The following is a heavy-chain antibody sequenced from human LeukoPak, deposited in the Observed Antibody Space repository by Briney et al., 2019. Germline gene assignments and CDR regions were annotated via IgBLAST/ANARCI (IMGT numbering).Heavy chain of an antibody. D-gene: IGHD6-6*01. CDR3: ARDVHPSSSSGRREHP. Sequence: PGGSPRLSCAASGFTFSSYSMNWVRQAPGKGLEWVSSISSSSSYIYYADSVKGRFTISRDNAKNSLYLQMNSLRAEDTAVYYCARDVHPSSSSGRREHPWGQGTLVTVSS. CDR1: GFTFSSYS. V-gene: IGHV3-21*01. J-gene: IGHJ5*02. CDR2: ISSSSSYI.